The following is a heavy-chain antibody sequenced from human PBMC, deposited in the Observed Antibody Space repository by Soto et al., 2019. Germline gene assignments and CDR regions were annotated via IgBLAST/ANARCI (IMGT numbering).Heavy chain of an antibody. CDR1: GYTFTSHG. CDR3: ARDRGGFGESYFDY. CDR2: IIPIFGTA. J-gene: IGHJ4*02. V-gene: IGHV1-69*13. Sequence: QVQLVQSGVEVKKPGASVKVSCKASGYTFTSHGINWVRQAPGQGLEWMGGIIPIFGTANYAQKFQGRVTITADESTSTAYMELSSLRSEDTAVYYCARDRGGFGESYFDYWGQGTLVTVSS. D-gene: IGHD3-10*01.